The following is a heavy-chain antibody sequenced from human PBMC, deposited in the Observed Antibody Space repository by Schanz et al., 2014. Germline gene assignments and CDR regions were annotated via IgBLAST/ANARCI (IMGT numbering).Heavy chain of an antibody. CDR2: ISGSSRTI. CDR3: ARGGSGSHYRLDY. CDR1: GFTFTNYA. Sequence: EVQLVESGGGLVQPGKSLRLSCAASGFTFTNYAMSWVRQAPGKGLEWVSYISGSSRTIYYADSMKGRFTVSRDNAENALYLQMNSLRAEDTGLYFCARGGSGSHYRLDYWGQGTLVTVSS. V-gene: IGHV3-48*01. D-gene: IGHD1-26*01. J-gene: IGHJ4*02.